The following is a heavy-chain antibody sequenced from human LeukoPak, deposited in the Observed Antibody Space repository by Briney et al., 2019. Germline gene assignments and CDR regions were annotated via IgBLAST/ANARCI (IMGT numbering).Heavy chain of an antibody. CDR1: GSIFTSYW. D-gene: IGHD6-6*01. CDR2: IYPGDSDT. J-gene: IGHJ1*01. CDR3: ARHSSSSAEYFQH. Sequence: GESLQISCKGSGSIFTSYWIGWVRQLPGKGLEWMGIIYPGDSDTRYSPSFQGQVTISADKSISTAYLQWSSLKASDTAMYYCARHSSSSAEYFQHWGQGTLVTVSS. V-gene: IGHV5-51*01.